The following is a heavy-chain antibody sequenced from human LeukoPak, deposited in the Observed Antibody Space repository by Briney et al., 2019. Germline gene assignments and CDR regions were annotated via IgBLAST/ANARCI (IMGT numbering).Heavy chain of an antibody. Sequence: RSGGSLRLSCAASGFTFSSYSMNWVRQAPGKGLEWVSYISSSSSTIYYAGSVKGRFTISRDKSTNTLYLQMNSLRAEVTAVYYCAKDQEWELTHYFDYWGQGTLVTVSS. CDR3: AKDQEWELTHYFDY. V-gene: IGHV3-48*01. D-gene: IGHD1-26*01. CDR1: GFTFSSYS. J-gene: IGHJ4*02. CDR2: ISSSSSTI.